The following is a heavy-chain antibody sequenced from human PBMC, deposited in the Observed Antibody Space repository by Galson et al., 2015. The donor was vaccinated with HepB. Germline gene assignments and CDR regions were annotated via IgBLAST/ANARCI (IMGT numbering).Heavy chain of an antibody. CDR3: ARDNAIMAARHIDY. J-gene: IGHJ4*02. CDR2: ISYDGSNK. Sequence: SLRLSCAASGFTFSSYAMHWVRQAPGKGLEWVAVISYDGSNKYYADSVKGRFTISRDNSKNTLYLQMNSLRAEDTAVYYCARDNAIMAARHIDYWGQGTLVTVSS. CDR1: GFTFSSYA. D-gene: IGHD6-6*01. V-gene: IGHV3-30-3*01.